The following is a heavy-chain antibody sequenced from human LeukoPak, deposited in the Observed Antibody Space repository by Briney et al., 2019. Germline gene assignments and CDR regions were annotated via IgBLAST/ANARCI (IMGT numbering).Heavy chain of an antibody. CDR1: GFTFSSYA. Sequence: GGSLRLSCAASGFTFSSYAMSWVRQAPGKGLEWVGRIKSKTAGGTTDYAAPVKGRFTISRDDSKNMVYLQLNSLKTEDTGVYYCARDRYHAFDFWGQGTMVTVSS. CDR3: ARDRYHAFDF. V-gene: IGHV3-15*01. J-gene: IGHJ3*01. CDR2: IKSKTAGGTT. D-gene: IGHD1-14*01.